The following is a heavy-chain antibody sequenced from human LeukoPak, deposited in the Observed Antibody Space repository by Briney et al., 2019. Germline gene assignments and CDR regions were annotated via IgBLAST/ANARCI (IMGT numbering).Heavy chain of an antibody. J-gene: IGHJ4*02. CDR2: ISSSSSYI. Sequence: GGSLRLSCAASGFTFSDYYMSWVRQAPGKGLEWVSSISSSSSYIYYADSVKGRFTISRDNAKNSLYLQMNSLRAEDTAVYYCASWQQLVLSPADYWGQGTLVTVSS. D-gene: IGHD6-13*01. CDR3: ASWQQLVLSPADY. V-gene: IGHV3-21*01. CDR1: GFTFSDYY.